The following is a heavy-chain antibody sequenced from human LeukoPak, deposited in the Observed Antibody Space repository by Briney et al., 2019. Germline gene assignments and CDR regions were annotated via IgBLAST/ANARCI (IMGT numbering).Heavy chain of an antibody. CDR3: ARDNGGEDYKYYYMDV. Sequence: GGSLRLSCAASGFTFSDYYMTWIRQAPGKGLEWVSYITSSSSTIYYAYSVKGRFTISRDNAKNSLYLQMNSLIADDTAVYYCARDNGGEDYKYYYMDVWGKGTTVTVSS. V-gene: IGHV3-11*04. D-gene: IGHD2-21*01. CDR2: ITSSSSTI. CDR1: GFTFSDYY. J-gene: IGHJ6*03.